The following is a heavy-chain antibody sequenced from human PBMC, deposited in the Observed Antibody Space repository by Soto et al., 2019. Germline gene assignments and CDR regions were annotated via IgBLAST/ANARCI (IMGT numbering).Heavy chain of an antibody. J-gene: IGHJ6*02. CDR3: ANLGSSSWLNYYYYGMDV. V-gene: IGHV3-30*18. D-gene: IGHD6-13*01. CDR2: ISYDGSNK. Sequence: QVQLVESGGGVVQPGRSLRLSCAASGFTFSSYGMHWVRQAPGKGLEWVAVISYDGSNKYYVDSVKGRFTISRDNSKNTLYLQMNSLRAEDTAVYYCANLGSSSWLNYYYYGMDVWGQGTTVTVSS. CDR1: GFTFSSYG.